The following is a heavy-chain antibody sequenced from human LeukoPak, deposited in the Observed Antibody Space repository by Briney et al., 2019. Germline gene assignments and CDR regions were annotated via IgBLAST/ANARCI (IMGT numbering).Heavy chain of an antibody. CDR2: IKPDGSEK. Sequence: GGSLRLSCATSGFSFSTFWMYWARQSSGRGLEWVATIKPDGSEKFYGDSVKGRFTISRDNDKKSLYLQMNSLRVEDTAVYYCARGGAAGTGDYWGQGTLVTVSS. D-gene: IGHD6-13*01. CDR3: ARGGAAGTGDY. J-gene: IGHJ4*02. V-gene: IGHV3-7*01. CDR1: GFSFSTFW.